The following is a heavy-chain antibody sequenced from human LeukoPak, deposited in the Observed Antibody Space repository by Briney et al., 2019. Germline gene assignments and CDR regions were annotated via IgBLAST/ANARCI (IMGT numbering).Heavy chain of an antibody. D-gene: IGHD3-22*01. CDR2: INHSGST. Sequence: GSLRLSCAASGFTFSSYSMNWVRQPPGKGLEWIGEINHSGSTNYNPSLKSRVTISVDTSKNQFSLKLSSVTAADTAVYYCAANYDSSGYYVDYWGQGTLVTVSS. V-gene: IGHV4-34*08. J-gene: IGHJ4*02. CDR1: GFTFSSYS. CDR3: AANYDSSGYYVDY.